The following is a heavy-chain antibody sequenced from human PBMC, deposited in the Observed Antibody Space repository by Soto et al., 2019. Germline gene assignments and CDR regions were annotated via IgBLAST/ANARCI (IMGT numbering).Heavy chain of an antibody. CDR3: ARDLAGSGGMDV. V-gene: IGHV1-69*12. D-gene: IGHD6-19*01. J-gene: IGHJ6*02. CDR2: IIPIFGTA. Sequence: QVQLVQSGAEVKKPGSSVKVSCKASGGTFSSYAISWVRQAPGQGLEWMGGIIPIFGTANYAQKFQGSVRITADEATNTSYVDLCSLRAEVTALYYRARDLAGSGGMDVWGQGTTVTVSS. CDR1: GGTFSSYA.